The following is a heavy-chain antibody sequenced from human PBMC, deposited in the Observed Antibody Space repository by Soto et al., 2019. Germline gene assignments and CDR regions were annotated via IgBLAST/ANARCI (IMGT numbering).Heavy chain of an antibody. CDR2: IYCSGRT. CDR3: ARAKLRTFDY. D-gene: IGHD4-17*01. J-gene: IGHJ4*02. V-gene: IGHV4-31*03. CDR1: GGSISSGGYY. Sequence: SETLSLTCTVSGGSISSGGYYWSWIRQHPGKGLEWIRYIYCSGRTYYNPSLKSRVTISVDTSKNQCSLKLSSVTAADPAVYYCARAKLRTFDYWGQGTLVTVSA.